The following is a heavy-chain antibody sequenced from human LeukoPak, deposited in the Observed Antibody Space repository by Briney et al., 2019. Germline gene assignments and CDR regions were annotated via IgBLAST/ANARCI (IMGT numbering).Heavy chain of an antibody. CDR2: INPNSGGT. Sequence: ASVKVSCKASGYTFTGYYMHWVRQAPGQGLEWMTWINPNSGGTNSAQKFQARVTVTRDTSISTAYMELSRLTSDDTAMYYCGRAYTGYEAFDYWGQGTLVTVSS. CDR3: GRAYTGYEAFDY. V-gene: IGHV1-2*02. J-gene: IGHJ4*02. D-gene: IGHD5-12*01. CDR1: GYTFTGYY.